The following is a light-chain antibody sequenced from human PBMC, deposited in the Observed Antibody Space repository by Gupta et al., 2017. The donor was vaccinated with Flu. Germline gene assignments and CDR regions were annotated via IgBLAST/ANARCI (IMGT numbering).Light chain of an antibody. CDR1: QSLLHTNGYNY. CDR2: LGS. V-gene: IGKV2-28*01. Sequence: DTVMTQSPLSLSVTPGEPASISCRSSQSLLHTNGYNYLDWYLQKPGQSPQLLIYLGSNRASGVPDRFSGGGSGTTFTLKISRVAAEDVGIYYCRQALRTPPTFGQGTKVEVK. J-gene: IGKJ1*01. CDR3: RQALRTPPT.